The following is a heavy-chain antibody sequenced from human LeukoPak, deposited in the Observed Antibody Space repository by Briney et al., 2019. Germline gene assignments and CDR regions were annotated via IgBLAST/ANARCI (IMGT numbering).Heavy chain of an antibody. V-gene: IGHV1-8*01. D-gene: IGHD3-22*01. CDR3: ARGPLYYYDSSGYYFVY. CDR1: GYTFTSYD. CDR2: MNPNSGNT. Sequence: GASVKVSCKASGYTFTSYDINWVRQATGQGLEWMGWMNPNSGNTGYAQKFQGRVTMTRNTSISTAYMELSSLRSEDTAVYYCARGPLYYYDSSGYYFVYWGQGTLVTVSS. J-gene: IGHJ4*02.